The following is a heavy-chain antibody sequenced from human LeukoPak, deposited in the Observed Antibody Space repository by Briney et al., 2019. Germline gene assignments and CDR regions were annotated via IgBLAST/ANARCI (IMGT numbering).Heavy chain of an antibody. D-gene: IGHD5-12*01. CDR3: ARERGDYYFDY. CDR1: GFMFSRYA. J-gene: IGHJ4*02. Sequence: GGALRLSCAASGFMFSRYAMIRVRQTPGKGLEWVSAITETGAGTYYADSVKGRFTMSRDNSRNTVYLQMDSLRAEDTAVYFCARERGDYYFDYWGQGTLVTVSS. CDR2: ITETGAGT. V-gene: IGHV3-23*01.